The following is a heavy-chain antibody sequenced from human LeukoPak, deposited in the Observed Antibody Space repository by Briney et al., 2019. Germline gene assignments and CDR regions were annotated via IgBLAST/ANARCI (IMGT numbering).Heavy chain of an antibody. CDR2: IYHSGST. V-gene: IGHV4-38-2*02. Sequence: SETLSLTCTVSGYSISSGYYWGWIRQPPGKGLEWIGSIYHSGSTYYNPSLKSRVTISVDTSKNQFSLKLSSVTAADTAVYYCAGERQFFGESHWGKGTLVTVSS. J-gene: IGHJ4*02. CDR3: AGERQFFGESH. D-gene: IGHD3-10*01. CDR1: GYSISSGYY.